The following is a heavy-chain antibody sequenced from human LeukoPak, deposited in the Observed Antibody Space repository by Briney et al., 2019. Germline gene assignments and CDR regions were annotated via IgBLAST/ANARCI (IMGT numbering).Heavy chain of an antibody. CDR1: GYTFTSYG. CDR2: ISAYNGNT. Sequence: ASVKVSCKASGYTFTSYGISWVRQAPGQGLEWMGWISAYNGNTNYAQKLQGRVTMTTGTSTSTAYMELRSLRSDDTAVYYCARERRGYCSSTSCYFQHWGQGTLVTVSS. D-gene: IGHD2-2*01. CDR3: ARERRGYCSSTSCYFQH. J-gene: IGHJ1*01. V-gene: IGHV1-18*01.